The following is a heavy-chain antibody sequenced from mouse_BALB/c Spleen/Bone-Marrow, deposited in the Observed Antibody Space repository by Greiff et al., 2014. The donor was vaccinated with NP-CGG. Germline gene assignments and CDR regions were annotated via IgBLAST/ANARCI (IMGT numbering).Heavy chain of an antibody. CDR2: IDPKTGGT. Sequence: VQLQQSGAELVRPGASVTLSCKASGYKFTDYEMHWVKQTPVHGLEWIGSIDPKTGGTAYNQNFKGKATLTADRSSTTAYMELRSLTSEDSAVYYCTREGIYFGYDVPMDYWGQGTSVTVSS. CDR1: GYKFTDYE. CDR3: TREGIYFGYDVPMDY. J-gene: IGHJ4*01. V-gene: IGHV1-15*01. D-gene: IGHD2-2*01.